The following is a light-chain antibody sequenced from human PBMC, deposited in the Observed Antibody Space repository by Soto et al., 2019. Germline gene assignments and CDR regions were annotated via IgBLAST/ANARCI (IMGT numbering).Light chain of an antibody. CDR3: HQYGLLPRPP. J-gene: IGKJ2*01. Sequence: EIVLTQSPGTLSLSPGEAAILSCRASQSVNSNYLAWYQQKPGQAPRLLIYGASSSATGVPNRFSGSGSGTDFTLTIGSLEPEDFAVYYWHQYGLLPRPPFGQGTKLEIK. V-gene: IGKV3-20*01. CDR1: QSVNSNY. CDR2: GAS.